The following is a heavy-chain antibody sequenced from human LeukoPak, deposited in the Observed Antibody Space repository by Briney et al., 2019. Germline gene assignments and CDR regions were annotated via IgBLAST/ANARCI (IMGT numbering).Heavy chain of an antibody. D-gene: IGHD3-9*01. CDR3: ARVDFDWSQAIQH. CDR2: ISAYNGNT. J-gene: IGHJ1*01. Sequence: ASVKVSCKASGYTFTGYYMHWVRQAPGQGLEWMGWISAYNGNTNYAQKLQGRVTMTTDTSTSTAYMELRSLRSDDTAVYYCARVDFDWSQAIQHWGQGTLVTVSS. V-gene: IGHV1-18*04. CDR1: GYTFTGYY.